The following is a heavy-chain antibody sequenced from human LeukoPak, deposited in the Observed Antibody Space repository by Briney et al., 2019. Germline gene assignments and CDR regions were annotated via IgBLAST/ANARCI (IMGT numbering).Heavy chain of an antibody. V-gene: IGHV1-3*01. CDR1: GYTFTSSA. Sequence: ASVKVSCKASGYTFTSSAMHWVRQAPGQRLEWMGWINAGNGNTKYSQKFQGRVTFTRDTSASTAYMELSSLRSEDTAVYYCASQIPLDDGSGRNARWAPSVYWGQGTLVTVSS. CDR3: ASQIPLDDGSGRNARWAPSVY. D-gene: IGHD1-1*01. CDR2: INAGNGNT. J-gene: IGHJ4*02.